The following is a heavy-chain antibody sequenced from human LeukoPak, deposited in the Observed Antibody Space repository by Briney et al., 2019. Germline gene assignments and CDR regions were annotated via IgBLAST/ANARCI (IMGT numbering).Heavy chain of an antibody. D-gene: IGHD3-3*01. CDR2: IKSKTDGGTT. CDR1: GFTFSNAW. Sequence: GGSLRLSCAASGFTFSNAWMSWVRQAPGKGLEWVGRIKSKTDGGTTDYAAPVKGRFTISRDDSKNTLYLQMNSLKTEDTAVYYCTSRYDFWSGLMDIWGKGTTVTVSS. CDR3: TSRYDFWSGLMDI. J-gene: IGHJ6*04. V-gene: IGHV3-15*01.